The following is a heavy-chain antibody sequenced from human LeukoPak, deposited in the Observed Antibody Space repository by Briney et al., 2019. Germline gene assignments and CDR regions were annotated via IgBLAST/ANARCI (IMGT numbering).Heavy chain of an antibody. Sequence: SETLSLTCTVSGGSISRGGYYWSWIRQHQGKGLEWMGNIYYSGSTYYNPSLKSRVTISVDTSKNQFSVKLSSVTAADTAVYYCARQGVTMIRGVIIYYHGMDVWGQGTTVTVSS. J-gene: IGHJ6*02. D-gene: IGHD3-10*01. CDR3: ARQGVTMIRGVIIYYHGMDV. V-gene: IGHV4-31*03. CDR1: GGSISRGGYY. CDR2: IYYSGST.